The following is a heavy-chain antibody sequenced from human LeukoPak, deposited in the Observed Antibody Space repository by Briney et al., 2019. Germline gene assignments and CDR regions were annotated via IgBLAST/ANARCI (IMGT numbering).Heavy chain of an antibody. Sequence: SVKVSCKASVGTFSSYAISGVRQAPGQGLGWMGRIIPILGIANYAQKLQGRVTITADKSTSTAYMELSSLRSEDTAVYYCARELMTTVTTGVHDFDIWGQGTMVTVSS. J-gene: IGHJ3*02. D-gene: IGHD4-17*01. CDR3: ARELMTTVTTGVHDFDI. CDR2: IIPILGIA. CDR1: VGTFSSYA. V-gene: IGHV1-69*04.